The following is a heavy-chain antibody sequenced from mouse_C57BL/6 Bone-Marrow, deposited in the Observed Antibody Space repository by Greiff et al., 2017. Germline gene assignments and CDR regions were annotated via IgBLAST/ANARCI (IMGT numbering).Heavy chain of an antibody. V-gene: IGHV1-26*01. CDR1: GYTFTDYY. CDR2: IHPNNGGT. Sequence: EVQLQQSGPELVKPGASVKISCKASGYTFTDYYLNWVKQSHGKSLEWIGDIHPNNGGTSYNQKFKGKATLTVDKSSSTSYMELRSLTSEDSAVYYCAISGRAWFAYWGQGTLVTVSA. J-gene: IGHJ3*01. D-gene: IGHD4-1*01. CDR3: AISGRAWFAY.